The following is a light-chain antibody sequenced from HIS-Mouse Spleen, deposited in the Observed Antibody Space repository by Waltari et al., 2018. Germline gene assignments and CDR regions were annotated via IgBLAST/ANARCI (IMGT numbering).Light chain of an antibody. J-gene: IGLJ1*01. V-gene: IGLV2-23*01. CDR2: EGS. Sequence: QSALTQPASVSGSPGQSITISCTGTSSDVGSYNFVSWYQQHPGEAPKLMIYEGSKPPSSASSRFAGTKSTNTAFLTIAALQAEEEADYYCSSYAGSSTYVFGTGTKVTVL. CDR1: SSDVGSYNF. CDR3: SSYAGSSTYV.